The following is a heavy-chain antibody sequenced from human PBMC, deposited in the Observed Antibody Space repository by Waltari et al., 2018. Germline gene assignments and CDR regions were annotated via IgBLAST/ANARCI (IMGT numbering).Heavy chain of an antibody. Sequence: QLQLQESGPGLVKPSETLSLTCTVSGGSISSSRYFWGWIRQPPGKGLEWIGSIYYSGTTYSNPSLKSRVTISVDMSKNQFSLKLSSVTAADTAVYYCARRDYTDYVGFDYWGRGTLVTVSS. CDR3: ARRDYTDYVGFDY. CDR1: GGSISSSRYF. V-gene: IGHV4-39*01. J-gene: IGHJ4*02. D-gene: IGHD4-17*01. CDR2: IYYSGTT.